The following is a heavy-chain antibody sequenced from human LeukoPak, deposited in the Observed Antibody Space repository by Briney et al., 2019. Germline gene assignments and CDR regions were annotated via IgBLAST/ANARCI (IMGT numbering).Heavy chain of an antibody. V-gene: IGHV3-23*01. J-gene: IGHJ6*03. Sequence: GGSLRLSCAASGFTFSDSAMSWVRQAPGEGLECVSGISGSGGSTYYADSVKGRFTISRDNSKNTLYLQMNSLRAEDTAVYYCAKRRGDHYDSSGYRYYYYYMDRWGKGTTVTVSS. CDR3: AKRRGDHYDSSGYRYYYYYMDR. D-gene: IGHD3-22*01. CDR1: GFTFSDSA. CDR2: ISGSGGST.